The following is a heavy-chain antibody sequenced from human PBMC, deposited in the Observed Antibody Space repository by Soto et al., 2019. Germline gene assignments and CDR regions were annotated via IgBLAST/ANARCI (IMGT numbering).Heavy chain of an antibody. J-gene: IGHJ4*01. D-gene: IGHD3-3*01. V-gene: IGHV1-18*01. CDR2: ISAYNGNT. CDR3: ARWSYLDY. CDR1: VYSLVRQA. Sequence: SWEALVYSLVRQALFWVRQAPGQGLEWMGWISAYNGNTNYAQKLQGRVTMITDTSTSTAYMELRSLRAEDTAMYYCARWSYLDYWGPGTRVTVSS.